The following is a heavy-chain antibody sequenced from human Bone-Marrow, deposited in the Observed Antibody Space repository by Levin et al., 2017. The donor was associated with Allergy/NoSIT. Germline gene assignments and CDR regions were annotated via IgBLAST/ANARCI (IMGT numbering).Heavy chain of an antibody. J-gene: IGHJ6*02. D-gene: IGHD2/OR15-2a*01. CDR2: TWHDGSRK. CDR3: ASNRNMEV. V-gene: IGHV3-33*01. Sequence: PTGGSLRLSCTASGTFSIYGTHWVRQAPGKGLEWVAITWHDGSRKHYADSVKGRFIISRDNSKNTLYLEMNSLRGEDTAVYFCASNRNMEVWGQGTTVTVSS. CDR1: GTFSIYG.